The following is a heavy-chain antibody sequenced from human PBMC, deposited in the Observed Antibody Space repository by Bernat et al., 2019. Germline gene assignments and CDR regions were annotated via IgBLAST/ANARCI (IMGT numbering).Heavy chain of an antibody. CDR3: ARDLHLRFLEWSYYYYGMDV. D-gene: IGHD3-3*01. CDR1: GFTFSSYA. Sequence: QVQLVESGGGVVQPGRPLRLSCAASGFTFSSYAMHWVRQAPGKGLEWVAVISYDGSNKYYADSVKGRFTISRDNSKNTLYLQMNSLRAEDTAVYYCARDLHLRFLEWSYYYYGMDVWGQGTTVTVSS. V-gene: IGHV3-30-3*01. CDR2: ISYDGSNK. J-gene: IGHJ6*02.